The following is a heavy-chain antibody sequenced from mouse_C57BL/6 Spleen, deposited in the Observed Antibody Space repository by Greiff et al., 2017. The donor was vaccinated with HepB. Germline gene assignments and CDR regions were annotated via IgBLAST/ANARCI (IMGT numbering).Heavy chain of an antibody. V-gene: IGHV1-64*01. D-gene: IGHD2-2*01. J-gene: IGHJ4*01. Sequence: QVQLQQPGAELVKPGASVKLSCKASGYTFTSYWMHWVKQRPGQGLEWIGMIHPNSGSTNYNEKFKSKATLTVDKSSSTAYMQLSSLTSEDSAVYYCARSGYDGDYYAMDYWGQGTSVTVSS. CDR3: ARSGYDGDYYAMDY. CDR1: GYTFTSYW. CDR2: IHPNSGST.